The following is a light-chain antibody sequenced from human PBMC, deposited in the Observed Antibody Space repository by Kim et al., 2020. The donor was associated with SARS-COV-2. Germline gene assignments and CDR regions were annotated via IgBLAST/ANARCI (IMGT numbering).Light chain of an antibody. CDR1: QDISSY. CDR2: AAS. CDR3: QQGYSTPYT. V-gene: IGKV1-39*01. Sequence: DIQMTQSPSSLSASVGDRVTITCRASQDISSYLNWYQQKPGKAPKLLIYAASSLQSGVPSRFSGSGSGTDFTLTISSLQPEDFATYYCQQGYSTPYTFGQGTKLEIK. J-gene: IGKJ2*01.